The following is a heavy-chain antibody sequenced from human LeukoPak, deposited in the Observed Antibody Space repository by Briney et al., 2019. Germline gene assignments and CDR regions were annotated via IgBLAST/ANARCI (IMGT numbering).Heavy chain of an antibody. J-gene: IGHJ4*02. Sequence: SETLSLTCAVYGGSFSGYYWSWIRRPPGKGLEWIGEINHSGSTNYNPSLKSRVTISVDTSKNQFSLKLSSVTAADTAVYYCARGAGRWLHPPNYWGQGTLVTVSS. CDR3: ARGAGRWLHPPNY. V-gene: IGHV4-34*01. CDR2: INHSGST. D-gene: IGHD5-12*01. CDR1: GGSFSGYY.